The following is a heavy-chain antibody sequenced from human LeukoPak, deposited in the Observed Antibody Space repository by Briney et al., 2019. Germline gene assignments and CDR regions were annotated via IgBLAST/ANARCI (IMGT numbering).Heavy chain of an antibody. CDR2: INHSGST. J-gene: IGHJ4*02. V-gene: IGHV4-34*01. Sequence: SETLSLTCAGYGGSFSGYYWSWIRQPPGKGLEWIGEINHSGSTNYNPSLKSRVTISVDTSKNQFSLKLSSVTAADTAVYYCARGSMVRGVTPVDYWGQGTLVTVSS. D-gene: IGHD3-10*01. CDR3: ARGSMVRGVTPVDY. CDR1: GGSFSGYY.